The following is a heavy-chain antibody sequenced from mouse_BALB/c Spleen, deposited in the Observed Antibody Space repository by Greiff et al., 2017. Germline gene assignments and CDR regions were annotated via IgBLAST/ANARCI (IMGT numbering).Heavy chain of an antibody. J-gene: IGHJ2*01. V-gene: IGHV5-6-5*01. D-gene: IGHD2-3*01. Sequence: EVQLVESGGGLVKPGGSLKLSCAASGFTFSSYAMSWVRQTPEKRLEWVASISSGGSTYYPDSVKGRFTISRDNARNILYLQMSSLRSEDTAMYYCARDIDGYYFDYWGQGTTLTVSS. CDR3: ARDIDGYYFDY. CDR2: ISSGGST. CDR1: GFTFSSYA.